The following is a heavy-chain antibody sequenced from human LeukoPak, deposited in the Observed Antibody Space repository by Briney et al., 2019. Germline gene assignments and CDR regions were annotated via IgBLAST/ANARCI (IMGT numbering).Heavy chain of an antibody. Sequence: PSETLSLTCAVYGGSFSGYYWSWIRQPPGKGLEWIGEINHSGNTNYNPSLKSRVTISVDTSKNQFSLKLSSVTAADTAVYYCARGQPSFWCSGGSCYSGRGVAFDIWGQGTMVTVSS. D-gene: IGHD2-15*01. CDR2: INHSGNT. J-gene: IGHJ3*02. V-gene: IGHV4-34*01. CDR3: ARGQPSFWCSGGSCYSGRGVAFDI. CDR1: GGSFSGYY.